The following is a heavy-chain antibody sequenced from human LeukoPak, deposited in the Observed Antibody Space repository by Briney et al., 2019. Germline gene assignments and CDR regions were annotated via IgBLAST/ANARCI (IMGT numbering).Heavy chain of an antibody. V-gene: IGHV3-23*01. J-gene: IGHJ4*02. CDR3: AKLDDYVWGSYRYFDY. CDR2: ISGSGGST. D-gene: IGHD3-16*02. CDR1: GFTFSSYA. Sequence: GGSLRLSCAASGFTFSSYAMSWVRQAPGKGLEWVSAISGSGGSTYYAGSVKGRFTISRDDSKNTLYLQMNSLRAEDTAVYYCAKLDDYVWGSYRYFDYWGQGTLVTVSS.